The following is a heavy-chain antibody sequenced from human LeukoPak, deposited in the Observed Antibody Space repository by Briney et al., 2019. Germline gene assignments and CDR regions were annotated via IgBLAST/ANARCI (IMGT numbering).Heavy chain of an antibody. V-gene: IGHV3-30*04. J-gene: IGHJ5*02. CDR3: AKGSWYNTSWVIDP. CDR2: ISYDESNK. D-gene: IGHD6-13*01. Sequence: SGGSLRLSCTASGFTFGDYAMSWFRQAPGKGLEWVSIISYDESNKYYADSVKGRFTISRDNSKNTLYLQLNSLRADDTAIYFCAKGSWYNTSWVIDPWGQGTLVTVSS. CDR1: GFTFGDYA.